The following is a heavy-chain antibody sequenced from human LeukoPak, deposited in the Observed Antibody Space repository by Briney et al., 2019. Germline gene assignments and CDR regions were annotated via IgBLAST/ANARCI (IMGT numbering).Heavy chain of an antibody. CDR3: ARDSSREQYDYYTDV. Sequence: KTSETLSLTCTVSGGSISSYYWSWIRQPPGKGLEWIGYIYYSGSTNYNPSLKSRVTISVDTSKNQFSLKLSSVTAADTAVYYCARDSSREQYDYYTDVWGKGTTVTVSS. J-gene: IGHJ6*03. CDR2: IYYSGST. D-gene: IGHD1-26*01. V-gene: IGHV4-59*01. CDR1: GGSISSYY.